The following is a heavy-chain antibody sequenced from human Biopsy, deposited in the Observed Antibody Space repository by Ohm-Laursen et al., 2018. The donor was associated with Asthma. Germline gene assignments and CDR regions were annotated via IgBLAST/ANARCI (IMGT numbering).Heavy chain of an antibody. V-gene: IGHV3-30*03. D-gene: IGHD5-18*01. Sequence: SLRLSCAASGFTFSSYGMYWVRQAPGKGLEWVAVISYDGSNKYYADSVKGRFTISRDNSKNSLYLQMNSLRDEDTAVYYCARFKRGYSYGYAGVFDYWGQGTLVTVSS. CDR3: ARFKRGYSYGYAGVFDY. J-gene: IGHJ4*02. CDR1: GFTFSSYG. CDR2: ISYDGSNK.